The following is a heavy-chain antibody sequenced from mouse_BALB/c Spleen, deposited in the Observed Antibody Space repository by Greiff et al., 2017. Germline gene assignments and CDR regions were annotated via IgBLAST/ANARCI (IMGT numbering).Heavy chain of an antibody. J-gene: IGHJ3*01. CDR1: GYSFTGYN. Sequence: EVHLVESGPELEKPGASVKISCKASGYSFTGYNMNWVKQSNGKSLEWIGNIDPYYGGTSYNQKFKGKATLTVDKSSSTAYMQLKSLTSEDSAVYYCARGDYYGSIFAYWGQGTLVTVSA. D-gene: IGHD1-1*01. CDR2: IDPYYGGT. V-gene: IGHV1-39*01. CDR3: ARGDYYGSIFAY.